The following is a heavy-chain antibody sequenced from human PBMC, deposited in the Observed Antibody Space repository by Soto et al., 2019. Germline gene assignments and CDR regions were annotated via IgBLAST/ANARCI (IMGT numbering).Heavy chain of an antibody. J-gene: IGHJ6*02. V-gene: IGHV4-61*03. CDR1: GDSVSNGDYY. CDR3: ARDVSSSQGMDV. CDR2: ISYNGDT. D-gene: IGHD2-2*01. Sequence: PSETLSLTCTVSGDSVSNGDYYWSWIRQPPGKGLEWIGYISYNGDTNYNPSLKSRLTILADTSKNHFSLNLTSVTAADTAVYYCARDVSSSQGMDVWGQGTTATVSS.